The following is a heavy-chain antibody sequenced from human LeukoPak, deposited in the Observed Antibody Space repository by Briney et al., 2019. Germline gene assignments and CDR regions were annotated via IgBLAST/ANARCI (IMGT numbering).Heavy chain of an antibody. CDR1: GGSISSNY. Sequence: SETLSPTCIVSGGSISSNYWSWIRQAPGKGLEWIGYIYYSGRTNYNPSLKSRVTMSVDTSKNQFSLKLTSVTAADTAVYYCARYDFNKYFDYWGQGTLVTVSS. CDR3: ARYDFNKYFDY. V-gene: IGHV4-59*01. D-gene: IGHD3-3*01. J-gene: IGHJ4*02. CDR2: IYYSGRT.